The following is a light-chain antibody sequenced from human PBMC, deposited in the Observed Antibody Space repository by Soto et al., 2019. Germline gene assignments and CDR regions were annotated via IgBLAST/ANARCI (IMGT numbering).Light chain of an antibody. CDR2: ETS. V-gene: IGKV3-15*01. Sequence: EIVMTQSPATLSVSPGERATLSCRASQSISSNLAWYQHKPGQAPRLLIYETSTRATGIPARFSGSGSGTEFTLTISSLQSEDYAVYYCQQYNNWPPWTFGQGTKVVIK. CDR3: QQYNNWPPWT. J-gene: IGKJ1*01. CDR1: QSISSN.